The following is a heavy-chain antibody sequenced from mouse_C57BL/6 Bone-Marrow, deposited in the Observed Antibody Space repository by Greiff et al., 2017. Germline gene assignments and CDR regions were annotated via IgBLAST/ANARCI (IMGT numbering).Heavy chain of an antibody. CDR2: IYPGGGYT. CDR1: GYTFTNYW. CDR3: ERENYCAMDY. V-gene: IGHV1-63*01. Sequence: QVHVQQSGAELVRPGTSVKMSCKASGYTFTNYWIGWAKQRPGHGLEWIGDIYPGGGYTNYNEKFKGKATLTADKSSSTAYMQFSSLTSEDSDIYNCERENYCAMDYWGQGTSITVSS. J-gene: IGHJ4*01.